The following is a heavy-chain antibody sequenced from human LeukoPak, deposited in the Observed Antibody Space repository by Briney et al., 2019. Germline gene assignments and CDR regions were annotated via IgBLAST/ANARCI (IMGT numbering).Heavy chain of an antibody. D-gene: IGHD2-2*01. V-gene: IGHV1-18*01. CDR2: ISAYNGNT. CDR3: ARRKGHCSSTSCYYLNYNWFDP. J-gene: IGHJ5*02. Sequence: ASVKVSCKASGYTFTSYGISWVRQAPGQGLEWTGWISAYNGNTNYAQKLQGRVTMTTDTSTSTAYMELRSLRSDDTAVYYCARRKGHCSSTSCYYLNYNWFDPWGQGTLVTVSS. CDR1: GYTFTSYG.